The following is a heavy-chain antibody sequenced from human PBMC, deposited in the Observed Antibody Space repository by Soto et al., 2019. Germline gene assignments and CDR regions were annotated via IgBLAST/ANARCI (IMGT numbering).Heavy chain of an antibody. J-gene: IGHJ3*01. D-gene: IGHD5-18*01. CDR1: GYNFRNFG. Sequence: ASVKVSCKASGYNFRNFGITWVRQASGLGLEWLGWISGYNGRTSSARNFRDRVVLTTDTATNTAYMELRSLTSDDTAIYYCAREGYSSGFDHFDFWGQGTKVTVSS. CDR3: AREGYSSGFDHFDF. V-gene: IGHV1-18*01. CDR2: ISGYNGRT.